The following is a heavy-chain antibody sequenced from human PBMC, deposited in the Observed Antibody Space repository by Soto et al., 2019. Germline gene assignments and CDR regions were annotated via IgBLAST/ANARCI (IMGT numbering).Heavy chain of an antibody. Sequence: GASVKVSCKASGYTFTSYDINWVRQATGQGLEWMGWMNPNSGNTGYAQKFQGRVTMTRNTSISTAYMELSSLRSEDTAVYYCARVYCTNGVCSFDYWGQGTLVTVSS. CDR1: GYTFTSYD. V-gene: IGHV1-8*01. CDR2: MNPNSGNT. D-gene: IGHD2-8*01. CDR3: ARVYCTNGVCSFDY. J-gene: IGHJ4*02.